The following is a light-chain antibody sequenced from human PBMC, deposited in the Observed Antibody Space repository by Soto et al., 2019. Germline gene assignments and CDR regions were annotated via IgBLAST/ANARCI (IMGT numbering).Light chain of an antibody. CDR2: GAS. CDR1: QSVSSN. CDR3: QQYKNWPVT. V-gene: IGKV3-15*01. J-gene: IGKJ1*01. Sequence: EIVMTQSPATLSVSPGERATLSCRASQSVSSNLAWYQQKPGQAPRLLIYGASTRATGIPARFSGSGSGTEFTLTISSLQSEDFAVYYCQQYKNWPVTFGQGTKV.